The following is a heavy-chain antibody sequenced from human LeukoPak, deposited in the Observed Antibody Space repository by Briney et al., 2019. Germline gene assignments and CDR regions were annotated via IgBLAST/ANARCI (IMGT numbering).Heavy chain of an antibody. CDR3: ARTSMVRGVTHDY. V-gene: IGHV1-18*01. J-gene: IGHJ4*02. D-gene: IGHD3-10*01. Sequence: ASVKVSCKSSGYTFNSYGITWVRQAPGQGLEWMGWIHTYNGHTNYAQKLQGRVTMTTDTSTSTAYMELRSLRSDDTAVYYCARTSMVRGVTHDYWGQGTLVTVSS. CDR2: IHTYNGHT. CDR1: GYTFNSYG.